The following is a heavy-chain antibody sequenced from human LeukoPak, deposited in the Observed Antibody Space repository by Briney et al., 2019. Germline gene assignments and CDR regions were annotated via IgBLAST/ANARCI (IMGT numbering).Heavy chain of an antibody. J-gene: IGHJ4*02. V-gene: IGHV1-3*04. CDR2: INTGNGNT. CDR3: ARAIYGILTGYSLASPIDY. D-gene: IGHD3-9*01. Sequence: ASVKVSCKASGYTFTTYAMHWVRQAPGQRLEWMAWINTGNGNTKYSQKFQGRVTISRDTSASTAYMELSSLRSEDTAVYYCARAIYGILTGYSLASPIDYWGQGTLVTVSS. CDR1: GYTFTTYA.